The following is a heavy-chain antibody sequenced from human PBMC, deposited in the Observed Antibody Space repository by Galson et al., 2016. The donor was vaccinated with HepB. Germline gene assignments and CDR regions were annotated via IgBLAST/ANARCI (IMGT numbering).Heavy chain of an antibody. CDR3: ARVPDYSPTFFDY. CDR2: IYSDTST. D-gene: IGHD3-9*01. V-gene: IGHV3-53*01. J-gene: IGHJ4*02. CDR1: AFNIRKNY. Sequence: SLRLSCAASAFNIRKNYMNWVRQAPGQGLEWVSTIYSDTSTYYADSVKGRFTISRDNSKNTLYLQMNSLRAEDTAIYYCARVPDYSPTFFDYWGQGTLVTVSS.